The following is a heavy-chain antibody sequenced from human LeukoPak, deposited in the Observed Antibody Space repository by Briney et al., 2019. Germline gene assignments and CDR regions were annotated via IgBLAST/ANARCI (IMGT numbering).Heavy chain of an antibody. D-gene: IGHD5-18*01. V-gene: IGHV3-30*04. J-gene: IGHJ4*02. CDR1: GFTFSSYA. CDR3: ARDPDTALDY. CDR2: ISYDGSNK. Sequence: GGSLRLSCAASGFTFSSYAMRWVRQAPGKGLEWVAVISYDGSNKYYADSVKGRFTISRDNSKNTLYLQTNSLRAEDTAVYYCARDPDTALDYWGQGTLVTVSS.